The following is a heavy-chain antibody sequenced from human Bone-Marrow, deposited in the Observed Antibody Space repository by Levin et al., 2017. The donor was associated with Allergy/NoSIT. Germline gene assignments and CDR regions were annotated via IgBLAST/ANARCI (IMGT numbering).Heavy chain of an antibody. CDR1: GYTFTSYG. Sequence: ASVKVSCKASGYTFTSYGISWVRQAPGQGLEWMGWISAYNGNTNYAQKLQGRVTMTTDTSTSTAYMELRSLRSDDTAVYYCARAEGIAVAGTAWFDPWGQGTLVTVSS. V-gene: IGHV1-18*01. CDR2: ISAYNGNT. D-gene: IGHD6-19*01. CDR3: ARAEGIAVAGTAWFDP. J-gene: IGHJ5*02.